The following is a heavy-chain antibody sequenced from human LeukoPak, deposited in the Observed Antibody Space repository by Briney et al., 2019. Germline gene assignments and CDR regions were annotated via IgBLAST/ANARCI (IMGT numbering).Heavy chain of an antibody. Sequence: SETLSLTCAVYGGSFSGYYWSWIRQPPGKGLGWIGEINHSGSTNYNPSLKSRVTISVDTSKDQFSLKLSSVTAADTAVYYCARIRRGSYRFGYWGQGTLVTVSS. D-gene: IGHD1-26*01. J-gene: IGHJ4*02. V-gene: IGHV4-34*01. CDR1: GGSFSGYY. CDR3: ARIRRGSYRFGY. CDR2: INHSGST.